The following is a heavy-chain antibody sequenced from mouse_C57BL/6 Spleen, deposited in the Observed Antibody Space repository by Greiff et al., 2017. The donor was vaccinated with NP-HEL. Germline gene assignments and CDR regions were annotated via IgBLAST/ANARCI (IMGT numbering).Heavy chain of an antibody. Sequence: EVKLMESGGGLVQPGGSLSLSCAASGFTFTDYYMSWVRQPPGKALEWLGFIRNKANGYTTEYSASVKGRFTISRDNSQSILYLHMNALRAEDSATYYCARYIGSSPWFAYWGQGTLVTVSA. CDR1: GFTFTDYY. CDR3: ARYIGSSPWFAY. V-gene: IGHV7-3*01. CDR2: IRNKANGYTT. D-gene: IGHD1-1*01. J-gene: IGHJ3*01.